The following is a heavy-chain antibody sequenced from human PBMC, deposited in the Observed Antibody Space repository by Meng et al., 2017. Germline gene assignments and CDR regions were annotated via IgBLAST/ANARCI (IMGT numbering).Heavy chain of an antibody. CDR1: GGTFSSYA. CDR2: IIPIFGTA. D-gene: IGHD3-22*01. J-gene: IGHJ4*02. V-gene: IGHV1-69*13. CDR3: ARTRAPPRYYDSSSYYYRGYFDY. Sequence: SVKVSCKASGGTFSSYAISWVRQAPGQGLEWMGGIIPIFGTANYAQKFQGRVTITADESTSTAYMGLSSLRSEDTAVYYCARTRAPPRYYDSSSYYYRGYFDYWGQGTLVTVSS.